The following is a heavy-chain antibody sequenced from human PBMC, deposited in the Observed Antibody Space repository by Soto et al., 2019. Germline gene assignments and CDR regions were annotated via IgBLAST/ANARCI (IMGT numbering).Heavy chain of an antibody. CDR1: GGPFSGYY. J-gene: IGHJ4*02. CDR2: INHSGST. CDR3: AREWLPDY. D-gene: IGHD3-22*01. Sequence: SETLSLTCAVYGGPFSGYYWSWIRQPPGKGLEWIGEINHSGSTNYNPSLKSRVTISVDTSKNTLYLQMNSLRAEDTDVHYCAREWLPDYWGQGTLVTVSS. V-gene: IGHV4-34*01.